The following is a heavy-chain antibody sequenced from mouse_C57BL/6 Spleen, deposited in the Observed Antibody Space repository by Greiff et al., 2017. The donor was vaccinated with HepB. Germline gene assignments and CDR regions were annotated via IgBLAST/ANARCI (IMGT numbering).Heavy chain of an antibody. CDR1: GFNIKDDY. Sequence: EVQLQQSGAELVRPGASVKLSCTASGFNIKDDYMHWVKQRPEQGLEWIGWIDPENGDTEYASKFQGKATITADTSSNTAYLQLSSLTSEDSAVYYCARGTAQARFAYWGQGTLVTVSA. D-gene: IGHD3-1*01. J-gene: IGHJ3*01. CDR2: IDPENGDT. CDR3: ARGTAQARFAY. V-gene: IGHV14-4*01.